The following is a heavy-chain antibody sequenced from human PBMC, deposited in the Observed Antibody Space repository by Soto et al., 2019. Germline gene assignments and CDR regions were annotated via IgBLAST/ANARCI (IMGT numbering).Heavy chain of an antibody. J-gene: IGHJ6*02. D-gene: IGHD2-2*01. V-gene: IGHV5-51*01. Sequence: RGESLKISCKGSGYSFTSYWIGWVRQMPGKGLEWMGIIYPGDSDTRYSPSFQGQVTISADKSISTAYLQWSSLKASDTAMYYCARHKVGGVVVPAAIYGMDVWGHGTTVTVSS. CDR3: ARHKVGGVVVPAAIYGMDV. CDR1: GYSFTSYW. CDR2: IYPGDSDT.